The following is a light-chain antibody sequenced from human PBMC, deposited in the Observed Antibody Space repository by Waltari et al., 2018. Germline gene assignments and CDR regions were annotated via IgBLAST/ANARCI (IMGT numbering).Light chain of an antibody. Sequence: QGALTQPPSVSGSPGQSVTLSCPGTTSYIGNSNYVSWYQQYPGKAPKLMIYAVSKRPPGVSDRLSGSKSGNTATLTISGLQAEDEADYYCSSYAGSNTFYIFGTGT. CDR2: AVS. V-gene: IGLV2-11*01. CDR1: TSYIGNSNY. J-gene: IGLJ1*01. CDR3: SSYAGSNTFYI.